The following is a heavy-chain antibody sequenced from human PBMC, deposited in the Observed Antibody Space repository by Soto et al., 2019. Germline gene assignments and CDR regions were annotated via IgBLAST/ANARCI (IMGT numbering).Heavy chain of an antibody. CDR3: ARFVRHQLPTIDY. CDR1: GYTFTDYD. J-gene: IGHJ4*01. D-gene: IGHD1-26*01. Sequence: ASVKVSCKASGYTFTDYDINWVRQASGQGLEWMGWMNPSSGYTGYAQKFQGRVTMTWDTSISTAYMELSSLTSADTAVYYCARFVRHQLPTIDYWGPGTLVTVSS. V-gene: IGHV1-8*01. CDR2: MNPSSGYT.